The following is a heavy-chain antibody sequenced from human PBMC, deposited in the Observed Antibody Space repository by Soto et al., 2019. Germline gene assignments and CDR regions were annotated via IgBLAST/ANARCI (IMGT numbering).Heavy chain of an antibody. CDR2: ISGDSGNT. CDR3: ARDAAAAGNSTFDY. V-gene: IGHV1-3*01. J-gene: IGHJ4*01. CDR1: GYMFTKSA. Sequence: SVKVSCKASGYMFTKSAMHWVRQAPGQRLEWMGWISGDSGNTKYSPKLQDRVTITRDTSASTAYMELSSLRSEDTALYYCARDAAAAGNSTFDYCGEGTRVTDSS. D-gene: IGHD6-25*01.